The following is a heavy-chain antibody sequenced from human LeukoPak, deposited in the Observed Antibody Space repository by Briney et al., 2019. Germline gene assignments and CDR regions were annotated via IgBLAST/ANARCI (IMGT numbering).Heavy chain of an antibody. Sequence: GGSLRLSCATSGFTFNSYSMSWVRQAPGKGLEWISYIRGGSGTIYYADSVKGRFTISRDNAKNSLYLQMNSLRAEDTAVYYCARPYYYDRSDYSSYFDYWGQGSLVTVSS. CDR2: IRGGSGTI. V-gene: IGHV3-48*01. D-gene: IGHD3-22*01. CDR3: ARPYYYDRSDYSSYFDY. CDR1: GFTFNSYS. J-gene: IGHJ4*02.